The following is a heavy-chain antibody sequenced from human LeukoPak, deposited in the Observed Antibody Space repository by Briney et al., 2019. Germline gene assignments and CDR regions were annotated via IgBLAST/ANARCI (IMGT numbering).Heavy chain of an antibody. Sequence: GGSLRLSCAASGFTFSSYGMNWVRQAPGKGLEWVSYISTSSNRIDYADSVKGRFTMSRDNAKNLLYLQMNSLRDEDTAMYYCARDYYYDSSGYWDYYFDYWGQGTLVSVSS. J-gene: IGHJ4*02. CDR2: ISTSSNRI. D-gene: IGHD3-22*01. CDR3: ARDYYYDSSGYWDYYFDY. CDR1: GFTFSSYG. V-gene: IGHV3-48*02.